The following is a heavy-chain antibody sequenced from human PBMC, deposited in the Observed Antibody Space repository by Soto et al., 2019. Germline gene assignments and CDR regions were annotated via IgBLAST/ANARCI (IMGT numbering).Heavy chain of an antibody. J-gene: IGHJ4*02. V-gene: IGHV1-18*01. CDR3: AIGYVNYVCDD. D-gene: IGHD4-4*01. CDR1: GYTFTRYG. Sequence: QVQLVQSGAEVKKPGASVKVSCKASGYTFTRYGISWVRQAPGQGLEWMGWISAYNGNTTYAQKLQGRVTMPTDTSTSTAAMELRSLSSDATAGYYWAIGYVNYVCDDWGQGTLVTVSS. CDR2: ISAYNGNT.